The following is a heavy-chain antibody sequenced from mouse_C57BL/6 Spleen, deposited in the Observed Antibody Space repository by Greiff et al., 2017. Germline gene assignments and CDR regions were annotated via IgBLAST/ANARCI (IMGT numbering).Heavy chain of an antibody. CDR1: GYTFTSYW. J-gene: IGHJ2*01. Sequence: QVQLQQPGAELVKPGASVKLSCKASGYTFTSYWMQWVKQRPGQGLEWIGEIDPSDSYTNYNQKFKGKATLTVDTSSSTAYMQLSSLTSEDSAVYYCARSGVTLDYWGQGTTLTGSS. CDR2: IDPSDSYT. CDR3: ARSGVTLDY. D-gene: IGHD2-2*01. V-gene: IGHV1-50*01.